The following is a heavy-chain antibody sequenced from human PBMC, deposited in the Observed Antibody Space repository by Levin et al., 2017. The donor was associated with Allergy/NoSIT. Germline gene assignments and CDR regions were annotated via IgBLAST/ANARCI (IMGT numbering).Heavy chain of an antibody. CDR2: TYYRSKWYD. Sequence: SETLSLTCAISGDSVSTNSAAWNWVRQSPSRGLEWLGRTYYRSKWYDEYALSMKGRIIINPDTSKNQFSLQLNSVTPEDTAVYYCARAQGFGSGGPSGYYFDYWGQGTLVTVSS. CDR1: GDSVSTNSAA. CDR3: ARAQGFGSGGPSGYYFDY. V-gene: IGHV6-1*01. D-gene: IGHD6-19*01. J-gene: IGHJ4*02.